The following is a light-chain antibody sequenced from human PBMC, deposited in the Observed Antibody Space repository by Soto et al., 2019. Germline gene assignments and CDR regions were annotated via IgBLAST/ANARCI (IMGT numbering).Light chain of an antibody. CDR1: QSVSSNY. V-gene: IGKV3-20*01. Sequence: EIVLTQSPDTLSLSPGERATLSCRASQSVSSNYLAWYQQKPGQAPRLLIYGASSRATGIPDRFSGSGSGTDFTLTISRLEPEDFVVYYCQQYGSSPPLTFGGGTKVEIK. CDR3: QQYGSSPPLT. CDR2: GAS. J-gene: IGKJ4*01.